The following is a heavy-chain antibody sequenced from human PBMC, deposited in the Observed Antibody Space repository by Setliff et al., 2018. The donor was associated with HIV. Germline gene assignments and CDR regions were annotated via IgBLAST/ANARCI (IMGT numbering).Heavy chain of an antibody. J-gene: IGHJ4*02. Sequence: PGESLKISCKGSGYTFTSYWIGWVRQMPGKGLEWKGIIYPGDSDTRYSPSFQGQVTISADKSINTAFLQWSSLKASDTAMFYCARRDSANWYVDYWGQGTLVTVSS. CDR1: GYTFTSYW. CDR3: ARRDSANWYVDY. D-gene: IGHD1-1*01. V-gene: IGHV5-51*01. CDR2: IYPGDSDT.